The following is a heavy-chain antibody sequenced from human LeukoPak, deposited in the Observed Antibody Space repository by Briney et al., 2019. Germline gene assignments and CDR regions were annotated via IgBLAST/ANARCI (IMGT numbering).Heavy chain of an antibody. CDR3: ARDRVTNPIDY. V-gene: IGHV3-74*01. J-gene: IGHJ4*02. D-gene: IGHD3-3*01. CDR2: INSDGSRT. Sequence: GGSLRLSCAASGFTFSNHYMYWVRQAPGKGLVWVSRINSDGSRTAYADAVKGRFTISRDNAKNTLYLQMNTLRAEDTAVYYCARDRVTNPIDYWGQGTLVTVSS. CDR1: GFTFSNHY.